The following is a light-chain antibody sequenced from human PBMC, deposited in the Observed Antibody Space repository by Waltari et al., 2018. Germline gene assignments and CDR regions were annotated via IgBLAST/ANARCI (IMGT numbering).Light chain of an antibody. Sequence: SALTQPASVSGSPGQSITIPCTGTSSDVGGYNCVSWFQQYPGKAPKLIMYDVSHRPSGVSIRFSGSKSGDTASLTISGLQADDEADYHCISYSSSATGHVIIGGGTKLTVL. J-gene: IGLJ2*01. CDR3: ISYSSSATGHVI. CDR1: SSDVGGYNC. CDR2: DVS. V-gene: IGLV2-14*03.